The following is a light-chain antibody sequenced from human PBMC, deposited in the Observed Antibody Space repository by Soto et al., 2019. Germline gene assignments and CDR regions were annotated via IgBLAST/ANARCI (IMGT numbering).Light chain of an antibody. CDR1: QSVSSSY. J-gene: IGKJ1*01. CDR3: QQYGSSPWT. CDR2: GAS. V-gene: IGKV3-20*01. Sequence: EIVLTQSPGTLSLSPGERATLSCRASQSVSSSYLAWYQQKPGQAPRLLIYGASSRATGIPDRFSGSGSGTDFTLTISRLDNEDSAVYYCQQYGSSPWTFGKGTKVEIK.